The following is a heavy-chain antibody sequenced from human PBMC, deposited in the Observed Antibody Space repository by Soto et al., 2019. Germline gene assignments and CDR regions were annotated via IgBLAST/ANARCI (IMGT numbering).Heavy chain of an antibody. J-gene: IGHJ4*02. CDR3: ARRLFGSGWTLDS. D-gene: IGHD6-19*01. CDR2: VYHTGST. Sequence: SETLSLTCDVSGASITTYYWSWIRQAPGKGLEWIGNVYHTGSTDYNSSLRSRVTISVDTSKNQFSLNMNSVTAADTAVYYCARRLFGSGWTLDSWGQGXLVTVSS. CDR1: GASITTYY. V-gene: IGHV4-59*13.